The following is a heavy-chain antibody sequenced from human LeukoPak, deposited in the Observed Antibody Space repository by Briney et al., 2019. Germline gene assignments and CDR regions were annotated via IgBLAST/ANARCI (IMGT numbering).Heavy chain of an antibody. CDR3: ARDRRMTTVTTLHY. Sequence: SVKVSCKASGGTFSSYAISWVRQAPGQGLEWVERIIPIFGTANYAHKFQGRVTITTDESTSTAYMELSSLRAEDTAVYYCARDRRMTTVTTLHYWGQGTLVTVSS. V-gene: IGHV1-69*05. CDR1: GGTFSSYA. J-gene: IGHJ4*02. D-gene: IGHD4-17*01. CDR2: IIPIFGTA.